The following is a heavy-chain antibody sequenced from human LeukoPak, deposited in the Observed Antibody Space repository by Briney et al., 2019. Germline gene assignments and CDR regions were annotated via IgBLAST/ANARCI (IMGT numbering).Heavy chain of an antibody. CDR1: GFTFSDYK. J-gene: IGHJ6*03. CDR2: ISRSGSTK. CDR3: ARVLRYCSGGNCYSGGLGYMDV. Sequence: GGSLRLSCAASGFTFSDYKMRWIRQAPGKGLEWVSSISRSGSTKYYADSVKGRFTISRDNAKNSLFLQMNSLRAEDTAVYYCARVLRYCSGGNCYSGGLGYMDVWGKGTTVTISS. D-gene: IGHD2-15*01. V-gene: IGHV3-11*01.